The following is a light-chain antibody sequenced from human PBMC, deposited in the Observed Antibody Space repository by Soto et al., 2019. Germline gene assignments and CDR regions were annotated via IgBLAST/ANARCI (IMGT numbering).Light chain of an antibody. J-gene: IGKJ4*01. CDR3: QQRYNWPLT. CDR1: QSIDTY. CDR2: DAS. Sequence: EIVLTQSPATLSSSPGERATLSCRASQSIDTYLAWYQQKPGQAPRLLIYDASDRATGIPARFSGSGSGTAFTLTIRGIETEAFAIYYCQQRYNWPLTFGGGTKVDSK. V-gene: IGKV3-11*01.